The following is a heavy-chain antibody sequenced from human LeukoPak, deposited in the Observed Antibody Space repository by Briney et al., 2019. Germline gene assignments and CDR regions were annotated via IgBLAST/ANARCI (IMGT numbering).Heavy chain of an antibody. Sequence: GGSLRLSCAASGFTFSSYAMSWVRQAPGKGLEWVSAISGSGGSTYYADSVKGRFTISRDNSKNTLYLQMNSLRAEDTAVYCCAKDEQWLVHYFDYWGQGTLVTVSS. CDR1: GFTFSSYA. J-gene: IGHJ4*02. V-gene: IGHV3-23*01. CDR2: ISGSGGST. D-gene: IGHD6-19*01. CDR3: AKDEQWLVHYFDY.